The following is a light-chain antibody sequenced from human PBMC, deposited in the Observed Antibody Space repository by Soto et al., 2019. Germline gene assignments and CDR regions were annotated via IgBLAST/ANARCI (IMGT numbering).Light chain of an antibody. CDR2: DNT. V-gene: IGLV1-40*01. J-gene: IGLJ2*01. Sequence: QSVLTQPPSVSGAPGQRVTISCTGSSSNIGAGYDVHWYQRLPGTAPKLLIYDNTNRPSGVPDRFSGSKSGTSASLAITGLQADDEADYYCQSYDTSLSGVLFGGGTKLTVL. CDR1: SSNIGAGYD. CDR3: QSYDTSLSGVL.